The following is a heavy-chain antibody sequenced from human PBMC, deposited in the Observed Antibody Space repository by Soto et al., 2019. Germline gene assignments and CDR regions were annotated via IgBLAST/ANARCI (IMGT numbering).Heavy chain of an antibody. CDR1: GGSLSSGNFY. CDR2: IYYSGST. Sequence: QVQLQESGPGLVRPSQTLSLTCAVSGGSLSSGNFYWNWIRQHPGKGLEWIGYIYYSGSTYYNPSLNSRVTISVATSNNQFSLKLGSVTAADTAVYYCAREVPAAMGGVPYYCMDVWGKGTTVTVSS. V-gene: IGHV4-31*11. D-gene: IGHD2-2*01. CDR3: AREVPAAMGGVPYYCMDV. J-gene: IGHJ6*03.